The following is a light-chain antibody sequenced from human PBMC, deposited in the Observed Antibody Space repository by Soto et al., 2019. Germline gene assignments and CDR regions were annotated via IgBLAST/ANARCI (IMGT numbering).Light chain of an antibody. J-gene: IGKJ1*01. CDR3: QQYNNWLWT. CDR1: QSVSSN. Sequence: EIVMTQSPATLSVSPGERATLSCRASQSVSSNLAWYQQTPGQAPRLLIYAASTRATGIPARFSGSESGTEITLTISSLQSEDFAVYYCQQYNNWLWTFGQGTKVEI. CDR2: AAS. V-gene: IGKV3-15*01.